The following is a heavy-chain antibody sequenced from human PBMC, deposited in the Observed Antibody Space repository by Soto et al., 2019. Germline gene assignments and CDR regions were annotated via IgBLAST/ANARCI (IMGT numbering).Heavy chain of an antibody. J-gene: IGHJ5*02. V-gene: IGHV3-21*01. D-gene: IGHD6-13*01. Sequence: GGSLRLSCAASGFTFSSYSMNWVRQAPGKGLEWVSSISSSSSYIYYADSVKGRFTISRDNAKNSLYLQMNSLRAEDTAVYYCASDLSYVSIPAANSWFDPWCQGTLLTLSS. CDR2: ISSSSSYI. CDR1: GFTFSSYS. CDR3: ASDLSYVSIPAANSWFDP.